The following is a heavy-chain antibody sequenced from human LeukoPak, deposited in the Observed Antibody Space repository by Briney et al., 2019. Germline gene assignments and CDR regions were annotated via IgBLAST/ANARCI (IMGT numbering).Heavy chain of an antibody. J-gene: IGHJ4*02. CDR1: GGSFSGYY. CDR2: INHSGST. Sequence: SETLSLTWAVYGGSFSGYYWSWIRQPPGKGLEWIGEINHSGSTNYNPSLKSRVTISVDTSKNQFSLKLSSVTAADTAVYYCARGNTMVRGVIIDYFDYWGQGTLVTVSS. V-gene: IGHV4-34*01. D-gene: IGHD3-10*01. CDR3: ARGNTMVRGVIIDYFDY.